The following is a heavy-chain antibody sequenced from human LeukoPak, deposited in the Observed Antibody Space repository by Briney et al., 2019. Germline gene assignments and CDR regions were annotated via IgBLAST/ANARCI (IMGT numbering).Heavy chain of an antibody. CDR3: ARGAGSAFGDCDY. D-gene: IGHD3-10*01. J-gene: IGHJ4*02. CDR2: ISSSSYI. CDR1: GFTFSSYS. Sequence: GGSLRLSCAASGFTFSSYSMNWVRQAPGKGLEWVSSISSSSYIYYADSVKGRFTISRDNAKNSLYLQMNSLRAEDTAVYYCARGAGSAFGDCDYWGQGTLVTVSS. V-gene: IGHV3-21*01.